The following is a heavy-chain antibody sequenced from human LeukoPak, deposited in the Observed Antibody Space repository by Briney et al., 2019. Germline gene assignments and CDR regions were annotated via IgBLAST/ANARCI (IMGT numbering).Heavy chain of an antibody. Sequence: SETLSLTCTVSGGFISSGGYYWSWIRQHPGKGLEWIGYIYYSGSTYYNPSLKSRVTISVDTSKNQFPLKLSSVTAADTAVYYCARVRLVFGVVITYLDWFDPWGQGTLVTVSS. CDR3: ARVRLVFGVVITYLDWFDP. V-gene: IGHV4-31*03. CDR1: GGFISSGGYY. J-gene: IGHJ5*02. CDR2: IYYSGST. D-gene: IGHD3-3*01.